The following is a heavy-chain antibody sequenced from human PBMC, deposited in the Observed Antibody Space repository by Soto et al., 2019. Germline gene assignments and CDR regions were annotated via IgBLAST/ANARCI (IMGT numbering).Heavy chain of an antibody. V-gene: IGHV4-34*01. CDR1: GGSFSGYY. CDR2: INHSGST. J-gene: IGHJ4*02. Sequence: QVQLQQWGAGLLKPSETLSLTCAVYGGSFSGYYWSWIRQPPGKGLEWIGEINHSGSTNYNPSLKSRVTLSVDTSKNQFSLKLSSVTAADTAVYYCARRRLRYNWNHTNDYWGQGTLVTVSS. CDR3: ARRRLRYNWNHTNDY. D-gene: IGHD1-20*01.